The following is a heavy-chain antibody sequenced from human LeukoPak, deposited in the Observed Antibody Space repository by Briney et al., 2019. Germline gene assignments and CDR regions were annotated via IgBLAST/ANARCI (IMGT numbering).Heavy chain of an antibody. J-gene: IGHJ5*02. CDR3: ARTHRVVRGVYWFDP. CDR1: GGSISSYY. V-gene: IGHV4-4*07. D-gene: IGHD3-10*01. Sequence: SETLSLTCTVSGGSISSYYWSWIRQPAGKGLEWIGRIYTSGSTNYNPSLKSRVTISVDTSKNQFSLKLSSVTAADTAVYYCARTHRVVRGVYWFDPWGQGTLVTVSS. CDR2: IYTSGST.